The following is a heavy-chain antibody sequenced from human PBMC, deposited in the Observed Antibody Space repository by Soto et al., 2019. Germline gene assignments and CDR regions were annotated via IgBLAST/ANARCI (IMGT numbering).Heavy chain of an antibody. D-gene: IGHD6-13*01. CDR2: IYYSGST. CDR3: ARVPRYSSSWYPTNWFDP. Sequence: SETLSLTCTVSGGSISSYYWSWIRQPPGKGLEWIGYIYYSGSTNYSPSLKSRVTISVDTSKNQFSLKLSSVTAADTAVYYCARVPRYSSSWYPTNWFDPWGQGTLVTVSS. V-gene: IGHV4-59*01. J-gene: IGHJ5*02. CDR1: GGSISSYY.